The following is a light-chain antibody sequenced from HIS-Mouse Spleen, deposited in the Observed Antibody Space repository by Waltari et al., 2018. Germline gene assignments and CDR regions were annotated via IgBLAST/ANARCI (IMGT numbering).Light chain of an antibody. CDR3: CSYAGSSTWV. CDR1: SRDVGSYNL. Sequence: QSALTQPASVSGSPGQSITLPCTGTSRDVGSYNLVSWYQQHPGKAPKLMIYEGSQRPSGVSNRFSGSKSGNTASLTISGLQAEDEADYYCCSYAGSSTWVFGGGTKLTVL. V-gene: IGLV2-23*01. CDR2: EGS. J-gene: IGLJ3*02.